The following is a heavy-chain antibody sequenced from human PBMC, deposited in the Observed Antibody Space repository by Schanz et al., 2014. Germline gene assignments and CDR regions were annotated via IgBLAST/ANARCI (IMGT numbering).Heavy chain of an antibody. J-gene: IGHJ4*02. D-gene: IGHD3-10*01. CDR2: INHSGGT. CDR1: GGSSSDCY. V-gene: IGHV4-34*01. CDR3: ELITLDRGVRNDY. Sequence: QVQLQQWGAGLLKASETLSLTCAVYGGSSSDCYWSWIRQPPGKGLEWIGEINHSGGTNYNPSLKSRVPMSVDTPKTQFSLILTSVTAADTAVYYCELITLDRGVRNDYWGQGTLVSVSS.